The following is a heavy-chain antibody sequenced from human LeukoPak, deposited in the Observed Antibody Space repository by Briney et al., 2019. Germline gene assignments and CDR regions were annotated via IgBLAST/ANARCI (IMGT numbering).Heavy chain of an antibody. CDR2: ISGSGANT. J-gene: IGHJ4*02. CDR3: AKAKSYYSNYDY. Sequence: GRSLRLSCAASGLTFSNYGMSWVRQAPGKGLVWDSVISGSGANTYYADSVKGRFTVSRDNSKNTLYLQVNSPRAEDTAVYYCAKAKSYYSNYDYWGQGTLVTVSS. V-gene: IGHV3-23*01. D-gene: IGHD4-11*01. CDR1: GLTFSNYG.